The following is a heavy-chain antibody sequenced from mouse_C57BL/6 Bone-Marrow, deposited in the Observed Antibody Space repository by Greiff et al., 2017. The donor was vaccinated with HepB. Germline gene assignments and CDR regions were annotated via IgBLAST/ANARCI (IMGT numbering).Heavy chain of an antibody. D-gene: IGHD1-1*02. V-gene: IGHV1-4*01. Sequence: VQLKESGAELARPGASVKMSCKASGYTFTSYTMHWVKQRPGQGLEWIGYINPSSGYTKYNQKFKDKATLTADKSSSTAYMQLSSLTSEDSAVYYCARDGVLSRFAYWGQGTLVTVSA. CDR2: INPSSGYT. J-gene: IGHJ3*01. CDR3: ARDGVLSRFAY. CDR1: GYTFTSYT.